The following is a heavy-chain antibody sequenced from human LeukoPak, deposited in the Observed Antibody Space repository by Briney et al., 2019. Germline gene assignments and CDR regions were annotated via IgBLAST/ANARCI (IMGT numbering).Heavy chain of an antibody. Sequence: GGSLRLSCAASGFTFSSYAMHWVRQAPGKGLEWVSAISGSEDSTYYADSVKGRFTISRDNSKHTLYLQMNSLRAEETAVYYCARDLETTVTTLNYWGQGTLVTVSS. J-gene: IGHJ4*02. CDR1: GFTFSSYA. CDR3: ARDLETTVTTLNY. CDR2: ISGSEDST. V-gene: IGHV3-23*01. D-gene: IGHD4-17*01.